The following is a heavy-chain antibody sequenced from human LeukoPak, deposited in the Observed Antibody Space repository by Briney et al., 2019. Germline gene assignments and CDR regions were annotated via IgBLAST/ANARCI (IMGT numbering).Heavy chain of an antibody. Sequence: ASVKVSSTASGYIFTTYGISWVRQAPGQGLEWMGWISVYNGNTNYPQRLQGRVTMSTDTSATTAYMERRSLRTDDTAVYYCARDITGYYYRSDGYYPTALGGQGTLVTVSS. J-gene: IGHJ4*02. CDR1: GYIFTTYG. CDR3: ARDITGYYYRSDGYYPTAL. V-gene: IGHV1-18*01. CDR2: ISVYNGNT. D-gene: IGHD3-22*01.